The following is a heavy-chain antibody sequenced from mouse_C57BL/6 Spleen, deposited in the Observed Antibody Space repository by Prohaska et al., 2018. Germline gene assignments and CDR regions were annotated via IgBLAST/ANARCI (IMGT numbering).Heavy chain of an antibody. Sequence: GTLKESSPGILQYSQTLSLTCSFSGFSLSTSGMGVSWIRQTSVKGLEWLAHIYWDDDKRYNPSLKSRLTISKDTSRNQVLLKMSSVDTADTATYYCARSLPYYSDYSGEGTTRTVAS. CDR1: GFSLSTSGMG. CDR2: IYWDDDK. CDR3: ARSLPYYSDY. J-gene: IGHJ2*01. V-gene: IGHV8-12*01.